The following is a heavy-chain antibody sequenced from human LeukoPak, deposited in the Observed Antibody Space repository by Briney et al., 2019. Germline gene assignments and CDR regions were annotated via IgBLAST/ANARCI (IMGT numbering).Heavy chain of an antibody. D-gene: IGHD3-10*01. CDR3: AKDPWGFGELT. V-gene: IGHV3-23*01. CDR1: GFTFNSYA. CDR2: ISGSGGST. J-gene: IGHJ4*02. Sequence: PAGSLRFSCSASGFTFNSYAMNWVRQAPWKGLEWVSAISGSGGSTYYADSVKGRFTISRDNSKNTLYLQMNNLRAEDTAVYYCAKDPWGFGELTWGQGTLVTVSS.